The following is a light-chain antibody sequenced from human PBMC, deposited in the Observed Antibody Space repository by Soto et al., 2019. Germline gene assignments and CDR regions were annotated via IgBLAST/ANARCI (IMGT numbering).Light chain of an antibody. Sequence: EIFLTQSPCTLSLSPGERATLSCRASQSVSSSFVAWFQQKPGQAPSLLIYGTSSRATDIPERFSGSGSGTEFTLTINSLQSEDFEVYYCQQYNNWPRTFGQGTKVDIK. CDR1: QSVSSS. V-gene: IGKV3D-15*01. CDR2: GTS. CDR3: QQYNNWPRT. J-gene: IGKJ1*01.